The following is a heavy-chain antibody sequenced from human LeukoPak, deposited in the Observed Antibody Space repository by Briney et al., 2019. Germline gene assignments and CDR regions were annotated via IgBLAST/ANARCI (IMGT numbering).Heavy chain of an antibody. CDR2: ISRHSFDI. Sequence: PGGSLRLSCAASGFSFSTYAMNWVRQAPGMGLEWVSYISRHSFDIYYADSVRGRFTVSRDNAKRSLYLQMDSLRAEDTAVYYCARGDDSLQRKDALDIWGPGTMVTVSS. V-gene: IGHV3-21*03. CDR1: GFSFSTYA. CDR3: ARGDDSLQRKDALDI. J-gene: IGHJ3*02. D-gene: IGHD3-16*01.